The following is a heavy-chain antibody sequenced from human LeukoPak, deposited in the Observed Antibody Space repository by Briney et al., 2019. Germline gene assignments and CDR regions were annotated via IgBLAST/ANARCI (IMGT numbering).Heavy chain of an antibody. D-gene: IGHD3-10*01. CDR3: ARDHGYGSGSLYSSDAFDI. V-gene: IGHV3-20*01. CDR1: GFTFNNYA. CDR2: ISGDGGTT. Sequence: GGSLRLSCAASGFTFNNYAINWVRQAPGKGLEFVSAISGDGGTTIYANSVKGRFTISRDNAKNSLYLQMNSLRAEDTALYHCARDHGYGSGSLYSSDAFDIWGQGTMVTVSS. J-gene: IGHJ3*02.